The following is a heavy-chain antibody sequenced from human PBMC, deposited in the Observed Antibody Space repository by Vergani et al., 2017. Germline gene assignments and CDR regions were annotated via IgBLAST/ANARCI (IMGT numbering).Heavy chain of an antibody. CDR1: GYTFTSYY. Sequence: QVQLVQSGAEVKKPGASVKVSCKASGYTFTSYYMHWVRQAPGQGLEWMGIINPSGGSTSYAQKVQGRVTMTRDTSTSTVYMELSSLRSEDTAVYYCARTYYYDSSGYPNYYYGMDVWGQGTTVTVSS. CDR3: ARTYYYDSSGYPNYYYGMDV. J-gene: IGHJ6*02. D-gene: IGHD3-22*01. CDR2: INPSGGST. V-gene: IGHV1-46*03.